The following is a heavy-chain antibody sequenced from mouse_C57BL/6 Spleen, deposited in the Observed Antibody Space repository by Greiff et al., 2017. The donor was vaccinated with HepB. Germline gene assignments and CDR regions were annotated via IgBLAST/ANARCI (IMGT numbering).Heavy chain of an antibody. CDR3: ARSGILFAY. Sequence: QVQLQQPGAELVMPGASVKLSCKASGYTFTSYWMHWVKQRPGQGLEWIGEIDPSDSYTNYNQKFKGKSTLTVDKSSSTAYMQLSSLTSEDSAVYYCARSGILFAYGGQGTLVTVSA. CDR2: IDPSDSYT. V-gene: IGHV1-69*01. CDR1: GYTFTSYW. J-gene: IGHJ3*01.